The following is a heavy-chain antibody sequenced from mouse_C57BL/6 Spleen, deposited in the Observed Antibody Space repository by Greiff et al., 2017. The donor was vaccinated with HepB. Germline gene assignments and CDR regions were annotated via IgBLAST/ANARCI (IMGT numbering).Heavy chain of an antibody. CDR2: IDPSDSYT. D-gene: IGHD2-3*01. Sequence: QVQLQQPGAELVMPGASVKLSCKASGYTFTSYWMHWVKQRPGQGLEWIGEIDPSDSYTNYNQKFKGKSTLTVDKSSSTAYMQLSSLTSEDSAVYYCARLRLLPDYWGQGTTLTVSS. J-gene: IGHJ2*01. CDR1: GYTFTSYW. V-gene: IGHV1-69*01. CDR3: ARLRLLPDY.